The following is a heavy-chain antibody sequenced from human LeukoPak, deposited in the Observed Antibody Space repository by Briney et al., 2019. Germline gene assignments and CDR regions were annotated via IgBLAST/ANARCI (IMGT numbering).Heavy chain of an antibody. CDR1: GGSISSYY. V-gene: IGHV4-59*08. J-gene: IGHJ4*02. Sequence: PSETVSLTCTVSGGSISSYYWSWIRQPPGKGLEWIGYIYYSGSTNYNPSLKSRVTISVDTSKNQFSLKLSSVTAADTAVYYCARSDLVSGSDYVVDYWGQGTLVTVSS. CDR2: IYYSGST. D-gene: IGHD1-26*01. CDR3: ARSDLVSGSDYVVDY.